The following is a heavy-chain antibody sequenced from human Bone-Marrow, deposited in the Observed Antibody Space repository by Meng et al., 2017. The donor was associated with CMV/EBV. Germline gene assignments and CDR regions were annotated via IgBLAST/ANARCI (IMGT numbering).Heavy chain of an antibody. CDR3: ARERFGELICFFDY. Sequence: GGSISSGGYYWSWIRQHTGKGLEWIGYIYYSGSTYYNPSLKSRVTISVDTSKNQFSLKLSSVTAADTAVYYCARERFGELICFFDYWGQGTLVTVSS. CDR1: GGSISSGGYY. J-gene: IGHJ4*02. D-gene: IGHD3-10*01. V-gene: IGHV4-31*02. CDR2: IYYSGST.